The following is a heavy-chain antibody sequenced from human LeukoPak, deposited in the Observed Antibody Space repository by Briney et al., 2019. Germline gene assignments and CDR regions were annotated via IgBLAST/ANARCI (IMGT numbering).Heavy chain of an antibody. CDR2: IWYDGSNK. Sequence: PGGSLRLSCAASGFTFSSYGMHWVRQAPGKGLEWVAVIWYDGSNKYYADSVKGRFTISRDNSKNTLYLQMNSLRAEDTAVYYCARAGFANDYGDYVGTPAYYWGQGTLVTVSP. D-gene: IGHD4-17*01. V-gene: IGHV3-33*01. CDR1: GFTFSSYG. J-gene: IGHJ4*02. CDR3: ARAGFANDYGDYVGTPAYY.